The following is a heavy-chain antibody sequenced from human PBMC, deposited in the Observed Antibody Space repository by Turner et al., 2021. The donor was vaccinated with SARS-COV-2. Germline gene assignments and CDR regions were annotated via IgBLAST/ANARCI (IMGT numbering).Heavy chain of an antibody. CDR2: ISGRGGTT. D-gene: IGHD3-22*01. V-gene: IGHV3-23*01. CDR3: AKADRVMIVVVITLFDY. Sequence: EVQLLESGGGLVQPGGSLRLSCAASGFTFSSYAMSWVRQAPGKGLEWDSAISGRGGTTYYADSVKGRFTISRDNSKNTLFLQMNSLRAEDTAVYYCAKADRVMIVVVITLFDYWGQGTLVTVSS. CDR1: GFTFSSYA. J-gene: IGHJ4*02.